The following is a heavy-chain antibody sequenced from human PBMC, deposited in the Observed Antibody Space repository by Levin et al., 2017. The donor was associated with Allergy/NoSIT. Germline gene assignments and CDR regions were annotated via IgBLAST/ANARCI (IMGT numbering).Heavy chain of an antibody. J-gene: IGHJ4*02. V-gene: IGHV4-39*01. CDR1: GGSIISSSFY. CDR2: FYYGGTT. D-gene: IGHD6-13*01. CDR3: ETTVLSAVYYFDY. Sequence: SETLSLTCTVSGGSIISSSFYWGWIRQSPGKGLEWIASFYYGGTTYYSPSLKSRVTVSVDTADNQFSLKLSSVTAADTAVYYCETTVLSAVYYFDYWGQGTLVTVSS.